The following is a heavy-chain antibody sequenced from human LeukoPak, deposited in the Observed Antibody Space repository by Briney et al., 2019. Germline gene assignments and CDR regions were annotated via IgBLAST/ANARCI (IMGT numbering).Heavy chain of an antibody. CDR1: GGSISSSSYY. Sequence: PSETLSLTCTVSGGSISSSSYYWGWIRQTPGKGLEWIGSIYYSGSSYYNPSLRSRVTISVDTPRNQFSLKLSSVTAADTAVYYCARHCAFGNSPGYFDHWGQGTLVTVSS. CDR3: ARHCAFGNSPGYFDH. D-gene: IGHD1-1*01. J-gene: IGHJ4*02. CDR2: IYYSGSS. V-gene: IGHV4-39*01.